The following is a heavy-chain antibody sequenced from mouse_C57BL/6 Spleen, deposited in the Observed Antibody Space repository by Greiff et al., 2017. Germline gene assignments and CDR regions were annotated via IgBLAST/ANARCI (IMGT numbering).Heavy chain of an antibody. V-gene: IGHV1-72*01. D-gene: IGHD1-1*01. CDR2: IDPNSGGT. J-gene: IGHJ4*01. CDR3: ARRVGQFITTVVADYYAMDY. Sequence: SCKASGYTFTSYWMHWVKQRPGRGLEWIGRIDPNSGGTKYNEKFKSKATLTVDKPSSTAYMQLSSLTSEDSAVYYCARRVGQFITTVVADYYAMDYWGQGTSVTVSS. CDR1: GYTFTSYW.